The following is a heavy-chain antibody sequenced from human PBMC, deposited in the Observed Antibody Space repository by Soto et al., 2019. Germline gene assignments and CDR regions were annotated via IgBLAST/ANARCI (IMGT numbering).Heavy chain of an antibody. D-gene: IGHD3-3*01. V-gene: IGHV1-46*01. CDR3: ARSSGGNFGIIIEGSNWFGP. CDR1: WETFTSDY. Sequence: SVKVCFKKAWETFTSDYRNWGRQAPGQGLEWMGVINPHGGSTKYAQKFQGRVTMTRGTSRSTVYMELRSLRSDDTAIYYCARSSGGNFGIIIEGSNWFGPRGQGTLVTVSS. CDR2: INPHGGST. J-gene: IGHJ5*02.